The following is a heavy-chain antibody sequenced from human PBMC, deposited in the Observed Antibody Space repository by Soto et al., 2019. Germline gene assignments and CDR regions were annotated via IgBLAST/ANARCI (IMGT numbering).Heavy chain of an antibody. CDR1: GFTFSTYA. V-gene: IGHV3-23*01. CDR2: ITGSGGST. Sequence: GGSLRLSFAASGFTFSTYAMTWVRQAPGKGLEWVSGITGSGGSTFYADSVKGRFTISRDNSKNTLYLQMNSLRAEDTAVYYCAKVDYDILAGYSNPYYFDYWGQGTLVTVSS. CDR3: AKVDYDILAGYSNPYYFDY. J-gene: IGHJ4*02. D-gene: IGHD3-9*01.